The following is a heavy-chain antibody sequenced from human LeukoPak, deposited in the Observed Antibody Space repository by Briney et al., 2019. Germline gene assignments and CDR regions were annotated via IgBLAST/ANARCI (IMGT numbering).Heavy chain of an antibody. CDR1: GFTFSSYA. CDR2: ISGSGGST. J-gene: IGHJ6*03. Sequence: GGSLRLSCAACGFTFSSYAMSWVRQAPGKGLEWVSAISGSGGSTYYADSVKGRFTISRDNSKNTLYLQMNSLRAEDTAVYYCAKDLAKGYCSSTSCYYYYYYMDVWGKGTTVTVSS. V-gene: IGHV3-23*01. CDR3: AKDLAKGYCSSTSCYYYYYYMDV. D-gene: IGHD2-2*01.